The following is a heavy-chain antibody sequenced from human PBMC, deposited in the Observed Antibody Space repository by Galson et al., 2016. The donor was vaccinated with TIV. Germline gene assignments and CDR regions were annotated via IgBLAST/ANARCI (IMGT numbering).Heavy chain of an antibody. CDR3: ARHSASAFPSHFDV. D-gene: IGHD6-25*01. Sequence: QSGAEVKKAGESLKISCKGSGYNFASYWIGWVRQMPGKGLEWMGVTYPGNSETSYSPSFHGQVTISSDKSIGTAFLQWGSLKASDTAVYYCARHSASAFPSHFDVWGQGTLVTVSS. CDR1: GYNFASYW. CDR2: TYPGNSET. V-gene: IGHV5-51*01. J-gene: IGHJ4*02.